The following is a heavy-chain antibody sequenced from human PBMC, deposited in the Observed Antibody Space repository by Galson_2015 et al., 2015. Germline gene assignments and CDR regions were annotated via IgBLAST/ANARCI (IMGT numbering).Heavy chain of an antibody. CDR1: GYTFTSYY. V-gene: IGHV1-46*01. J-gene: IGHJ4*02. Sequence: SVKVSCKASGYTFTSYYMHWVRQAPGQGLEWMGIINPSGGSTSYAQKFQGRVTMTRDTSTSTVYMELSSLRSEATAVYYCARAGIVVVVAARGYGDYEFDYWGQGTLVTVSS. D-gene: IGHD2-15*01. CDR2: INPSGGST. CDR3: ARAGIVVVVAARGYGDYEFDY.